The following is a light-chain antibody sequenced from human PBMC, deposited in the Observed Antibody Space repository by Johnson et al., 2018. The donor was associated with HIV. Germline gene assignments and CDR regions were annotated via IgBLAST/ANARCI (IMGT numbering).Light chain of an antibody. CDR3: GTWDTSLGAHFV. CDR2: ENN. J-gene: IGLJ1*01. Sequence: QPVLTQPPSVSAAPGQKVTISCSGSSSDMGNYAVSWYQQLPGTAPKLLIYENNKRPSGIPDRFSGSKSGTSATLGITGLQTGDEADYYCGTWDTSLGAHFVFGTATEVSVL. V-gene: IGLV1-51*02. CDR1: SSDMGNYA.